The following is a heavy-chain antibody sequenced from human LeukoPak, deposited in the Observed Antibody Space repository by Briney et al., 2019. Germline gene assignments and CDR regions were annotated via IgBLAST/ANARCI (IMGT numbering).Heavy chain of an antibody. CDR2: IYPGDSDP. CDR1: GYTFTTCW. Sequence: GESLKISCKGSGYTFTTCWIGWVRQMPGKGLEWMGIIYPGDSDPRYSPSFQGQVTISADKSISTAYLQWSSLKASDSAMYYCARHGLGSSWFGFDYWGQGTLVTVSS. CDR3: ARHGLGSSWFGFDY. J-gene: IGHJ4*02. D-gene: IGHD6-13*01. V-gene: IGHV5-51*01.